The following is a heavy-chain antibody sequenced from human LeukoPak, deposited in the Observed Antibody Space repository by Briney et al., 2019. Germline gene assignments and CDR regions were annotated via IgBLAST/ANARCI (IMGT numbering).Heavy chain of an antibody. J-gene: IGHJ4*02. CDR2: IYSGGST. CDR3: ARAPLVPAARGDY. D-gene: IGHD2-2*01. Sequence: GGSLRLSCAASGFTVSSNYMSWVRQAPGKGLEWVSVIYSGGSTYYADPVKGRFTISRDNAKSSLYLQMNSLRAEDTAIYYCARAPLVPAARGDYWGQGTLVTVSS. CDR1: GFTVSSNY. V-gene: IGHV3-53*01.